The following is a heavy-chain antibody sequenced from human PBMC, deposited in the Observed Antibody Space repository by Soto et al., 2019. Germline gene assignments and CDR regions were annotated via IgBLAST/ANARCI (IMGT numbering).Heavy chain of an antibody. Sequence: GGSLRLSCAASGFTFSSYGMHWVRQAPGKGLEWVAVIWYDGSNKYYADSVKGRFTISSDYCKNTLYLQMNSLRAEDTAVYYCARGGYRADYRTYYYYGMDVWGQGTTVTVS. V-gene: IGHV3-33*01. CDR3: ARGGYRADYRTYYYYGMDV. CDR2: IWYDGSNK. J-gene: IGHJ6*02. CDR1: GFTFSSYG. D-gene: IGHD4-4*01.